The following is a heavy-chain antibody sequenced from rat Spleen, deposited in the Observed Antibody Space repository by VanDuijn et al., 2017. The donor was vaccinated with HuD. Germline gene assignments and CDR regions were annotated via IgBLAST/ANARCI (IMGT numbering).Heavy chain of an antibody. Sequence: EVQLQESGPGLVKPSQSLSLTCSVTGHSITSSYRWNWIRKFPGNTLEWIGHISYSGSTSYNPSLKSRISITRDTSKNQFFLQLNSVTTEDTATYYCARCINYGGYPSDYWGQGVMVTVSS. CDR1: GHSITSSY. D-gene: IGHD1-11*01. CDR3: ARCINYGGYPSDY. V-gene: IGHV3-1*01. J-gene: IGHJ2*01. CDR2: ISYSGST.